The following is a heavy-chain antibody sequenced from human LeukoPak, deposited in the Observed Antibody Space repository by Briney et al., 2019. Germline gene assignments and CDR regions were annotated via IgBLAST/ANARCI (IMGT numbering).Heavy chain of an antibody. J-gene: IGHJ4*02. V-gene: IGHV4-39*01. CDR3: ARQGLVDIVAIDY. CDR1: GGSISSSSYY. CDR2: IYYSGST. D-gene: IGHD5-12*01. Sequence: SETLSLTCTVSGGSISSSSYYWGWIRQPPGTGLEWIGSIYYSGSTYYNPSLKSRVTISVDTSKNQVSLRLSSVTAADTAVYYCARQGLVDIVAIDYWGQGTLVTVSS.